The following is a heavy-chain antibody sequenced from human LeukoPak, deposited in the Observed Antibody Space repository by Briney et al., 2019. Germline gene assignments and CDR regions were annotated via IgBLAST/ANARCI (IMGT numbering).Heavy chain of an antibody. CDR2: IRSKAYGATI. CDR3: SRDMLQRHCSSVSCYIWNV. V-gene: IGHV3-49*04. D-gene: IGHD2-2*02. J-gene: IGHJ6*04. CDR1: GFTFSSYG. Sequence: GRSLRLSCAASGFTFSSYGMHWVRQAPGKGLEWLGFIRSKAYGATIEYAATVKGRFTISRDDSKSIAYLQMNSLKTEDTAVYYCSRDMLQRHCSSVSCYIWNVWGKGTTVTVSS.